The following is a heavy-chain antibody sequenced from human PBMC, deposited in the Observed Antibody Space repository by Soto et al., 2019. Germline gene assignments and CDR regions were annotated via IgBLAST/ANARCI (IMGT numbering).Heavy chain of an antibody. CDR3: ARRAGAVPGRIDF. V-gene: IGHV4-59*08. CDR2: IYYTGST. Sequence: HVQLQESGPGLVKPSETLSLICTVSGDSISSYYWSWIRQPPGKGLEWIGFIYYTGSTNYNPSLTVRVTISVDTSKNQLSLKLSSVTAADTAVYYCARRAGAVPGRIDFWGQGTLVTVSS. J-gene: IGHJ4*02. D-gene: IGHD6-19*01. CDR1: GDSISSYY.